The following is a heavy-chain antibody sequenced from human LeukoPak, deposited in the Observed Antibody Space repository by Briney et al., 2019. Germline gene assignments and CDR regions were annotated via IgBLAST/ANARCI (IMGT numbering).Heavy chain of an antibody. Sequence: SETLSLTCTVSGGSISSSSYYWGWIRQPPGKGLEWIGSIYYSGSTYYNPSLKSRVTISVDTSKNQFSLKLSSVTAADTAVYYCARESWPITMVRGVIPHFDYWGQGTLVTVSS. CDR3: ARESWPITMVRGVIPHFDY. V-gene: IGHV4-39*07. D-gene: IGHD3-10*01. CDR1: GGSISSSSYY. J-gene: IGHJ4*02. CDR2: IYYSGST.